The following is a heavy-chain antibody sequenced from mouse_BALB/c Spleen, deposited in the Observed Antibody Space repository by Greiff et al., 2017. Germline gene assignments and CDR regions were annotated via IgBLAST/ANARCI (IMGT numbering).Heavy chain of an antibody. CDR1: GFAFSSYD. CDR2: ISSGGGST. J-gene: IGHJ4*01. V-gene: IGHV5-12-1*01. D-gene: IGHD1-1*01. CDR3: ANYGGSYGDRAMDY. Sequence: EVQVVESGGGLVKPGGSLKLSCAASGFAFSSYDMSWVRQTPEKRLEWVAYISSGGGSTYYPDTVKGRFTISRDNAKNTLYLQMSSLKSEDTAMYYCANYGGSYGDRAMDYWGQGTSVTVSS.